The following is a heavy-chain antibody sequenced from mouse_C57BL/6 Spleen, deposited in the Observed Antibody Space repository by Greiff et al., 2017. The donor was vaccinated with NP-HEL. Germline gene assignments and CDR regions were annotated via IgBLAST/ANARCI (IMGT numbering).Heavy chain of an antibody. V-gene: IGHV1-53*01. CDR3: ASLDDGYYPLAMDY. J-gene: IGHJ4*01. CDR2: INPSNGGT. Sequence: VQLQESGTELVKPGASVKLSCKASGYTFTSYWMHWVKQRPGQGLEWIGNINPSNGGTNYNEKFKSKATLTVDKSSSTAYMQLSSLTSEDSAVYYWASLDDGYYPLAMDYWGQGTSVTVSS. CDR1: GYTFTSYW. D-gene: IGHD2-3*01.